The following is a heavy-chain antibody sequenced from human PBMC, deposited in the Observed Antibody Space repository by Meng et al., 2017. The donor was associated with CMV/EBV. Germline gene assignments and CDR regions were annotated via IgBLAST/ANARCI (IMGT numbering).Heavy chain of an antibody. CDR1: GYSISSGYY. CDR3: ARSGRSSSSGRSFLDY. V-gene: IGHV4-38-2*02. D-gene: IGHD6-6*01. J-gene: IGHJ4*02. Sequence: GSLRLSCTVSGYSISSGYYWGWIRQPPGKGLEWIGSIYHSGSTYYNPSLKSRVTISVDTSKNQFSLKLSSVTAADTAVYYCARSGRSSSSGRSFLDYWGRGTLVTVSS. CDR2: IYHSGST.